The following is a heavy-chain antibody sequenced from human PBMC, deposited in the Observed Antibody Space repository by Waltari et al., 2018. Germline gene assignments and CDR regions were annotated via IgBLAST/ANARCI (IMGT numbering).Heavy chain of an antibody. D-gene: IGHD6-13*01. CDR2: IIPLFGTT. CDR1: GGTSSSHA. V-gene: IGHV1-69*05. Sequence: QVQLVQSGAEVKKPGSSVKVSCNTSGGTSSSHAISWVRQAPGQGLEWMGGIIPLFGTTNYAQKFQGRVTITTDESTSTAYMELSNLRAEDTAVYYCARSSSDAFDIWGQGTMVTVSS. J-gene: IGHJ3*02. CDR3: ARSSSDAFDI.